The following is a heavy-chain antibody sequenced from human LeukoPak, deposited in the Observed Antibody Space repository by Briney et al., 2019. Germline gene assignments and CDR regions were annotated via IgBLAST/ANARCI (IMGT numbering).Heavy chain of an antibody. V-gene: IGHV1-8*03. Sequence: GASVKVSCKASGYTFTTYVINWVRQATGQGLEWMGWLNPNNGNTGYAQKFQGRVTITRNTSINTAYMELSSLRSEDTAVYYCARMTVSGRDNWFDPWGQGTLVTVSS. D-gene: IGHD6-19*01. CDR1: GYTFTTYV. CDR3: ARMTVSGRDNWFDP. CDR2: LNPNNGNT. J-gene: IGHJ5*02.